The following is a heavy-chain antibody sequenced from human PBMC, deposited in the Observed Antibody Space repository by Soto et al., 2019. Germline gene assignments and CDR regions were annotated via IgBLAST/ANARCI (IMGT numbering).Heavy chain of an antibody. J-gene: IGHJ5*02. CDR1: GGSFSGYY. V-gene: IGHV4-34*01. D-gene: IGHD3-9*01. CDR3: ARVPLLQIFWGGIWFDP. Sequence: SETLSLTCAVYGGSFSGYYWSWIRQPPGKGLEWIGEINHSGSTNYNPSLKSRVTISVDTSKNQFSLKLSSVTAADTAVYYCARVPLLQIFWGGIWFDPWGQGTLVTVSS. CDR2: INHSGST.